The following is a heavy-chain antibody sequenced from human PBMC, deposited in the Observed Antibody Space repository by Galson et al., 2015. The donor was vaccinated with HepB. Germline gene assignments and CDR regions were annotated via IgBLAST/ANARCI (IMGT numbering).Heavy chain of an antibody. CDR1: GFTFSSYS. CDR3: ARDGGYCTSTSCYTSYFDY. Sequence: SLRLSCAASGFTFSSYSMNWVRQAPGKGLEWVSYISSSSSTIYYADSVKGRFTISRDNAKNSLYLQMNSLRDEDTAVYYCARDGGYCTSTSCYTSYFDYWGQGTLVTVSS. V-gene: IGHV3-48*02. D-gene: IGHD2-2*02. CDR2: ISSSSSTI. J-gene: IGHJ4*02.